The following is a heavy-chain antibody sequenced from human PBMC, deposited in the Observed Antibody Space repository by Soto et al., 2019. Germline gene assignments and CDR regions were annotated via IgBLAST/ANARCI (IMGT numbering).Heavy chain of an antibody. CDR2: INPNSGGT. V-gene: IGHV1-2*02. Sequence: GASVKVSCKASGYTFTGYYMHWVRQAPGQGLEWMGWINPNSGGTNYAQKFQGRVTMTRDTSISTAYMELSRLRSDDTAVYYCARDICVKGSGYDCGRVYYYYAMDVWGQGTTAPVSS. CDR1: GYTFTGYY. CDR3: ARDICVKGSGYDCGRVYYYYAMDV. J-gene: IGHJ6*02. D-gene: IGHD5-12*01.